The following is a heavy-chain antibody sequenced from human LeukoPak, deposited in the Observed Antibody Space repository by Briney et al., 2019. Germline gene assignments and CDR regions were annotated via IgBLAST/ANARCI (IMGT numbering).Heavy chain of an antibody. V-gene: IGHV1-2*02. CDR1: GYRFIDYY. J-gene: IGHJ5*02. CDR2: INPNSGGT. CDR3: ARTVTPNWFDP. D-gene: IGHD4-17*01. Sequence: GASVKVSCTTSGYRFIDYYIHWVRQAPGQGLEWMGWINPNSGGTNYAQKFQGRVTMTRDTSITTAYMELSRLRSDDTAVYYCARTVTPNWFDPWGQGTLVTVYS.